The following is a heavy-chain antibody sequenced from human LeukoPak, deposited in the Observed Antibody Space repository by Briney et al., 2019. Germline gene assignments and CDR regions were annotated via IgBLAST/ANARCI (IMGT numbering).Heavy chain of an antibody. J-gene: IGHJ6*03. Sequence: PSEALFLTCAVYGWSFSGYHWTWIRQSPGKGLEWIGDINPSGSTYYNPSLKSRLTISVDTSQNQFSLKLRSVTAADTAVYYCARGRHDITMIVVVMTSVSYYLDVWGKGTMVTVS. CDR2: INPSGST. CDR1: GWSFSGYH. D-gene: IGHD3-22*01. CDR3: ARGRHDITMIVVVMTSVSYYLDV. V-gene: IGHV4-34*01.